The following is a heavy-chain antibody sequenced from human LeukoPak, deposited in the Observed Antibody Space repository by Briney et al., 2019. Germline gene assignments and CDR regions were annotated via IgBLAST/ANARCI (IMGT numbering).Heavy chain of an antibody. CDR1: GYDFIRYW. CDR3: VRHTHYYDSTTTNLPQPVVY. CDR2: IYPGDSDT. V-gene: IGHV5-51*01. Sequence: GESLKISCNGSGYDFIRYWIGLVRQMPGKGLEWMGIIYPGDSDTRYRPSFEGQVTISADKSISTAYLQLSSLKASDTAMYYCVRHTHYYDSTTTNLPQPVVYWGQGTLVTVSS. D-gene: IGHD3-22*01. J-gene: IGHJ4*02.